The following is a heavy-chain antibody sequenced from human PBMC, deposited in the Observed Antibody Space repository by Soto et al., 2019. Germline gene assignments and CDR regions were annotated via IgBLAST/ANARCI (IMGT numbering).Heavy chain of an antibody. CDR3: ARAIAAAGTPYYYYGMDV. D-gene: IGHD6-13*01. Sequence: EVQLLESGGGLVQPGGSLRLSCAASGFTFSSYAMSWVRQAPGKGLEWVSAISSSSSYIYYADSVKGRFTISRDNAKNSLYLQMNSLRAEDTAVYYCARAIAAAGTPYYYYGMDVWGQGTTVTVSS. V-gene: IGHV3-21*01. J-gene: IGHJ6*02. CDR1: GFTFSSYA. CDR2: ISSSSSYI.